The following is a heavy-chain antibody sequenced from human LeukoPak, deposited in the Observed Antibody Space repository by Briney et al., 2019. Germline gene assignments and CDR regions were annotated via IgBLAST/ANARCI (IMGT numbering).Heavy chain of an antibody. J-gene: IGHJ3*02. CDR1: GGSISSGDYY. D-gene: IGHD2-8*01. CDR3: ARVICTNGVCYIGHIVLTDAFDI. CDR2: IYYSGST. Sequence: SETLSLTCTVSGGSISSGDYYWSWIRQPPGKGLEWIGYIYYSGSTYYNPSLKSRVTISVDTSKNQFSLKLSSVTAADTAVYYCARVICTNGVCYIGHIVLTDAFDIWGQGTMVTVSS. V-gene: IGHV4-30-4*08.